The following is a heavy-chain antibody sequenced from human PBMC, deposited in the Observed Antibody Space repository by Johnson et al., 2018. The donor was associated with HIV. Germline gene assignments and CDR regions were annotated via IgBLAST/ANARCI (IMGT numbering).Heavy chain of an antibody. Sequence: QVQLVESGGGLVKPGGSLRLSCAASGFTFSDYYMSWIRQAPGKGLEWVSYISSSGSTIYYADSVKGRFTISRDNAKNPLYLQMNSLRAEDTAVYSCASDYGISVSEDAFDIWGQGTMVTVSS. CDR2: ISSSGSTI. J-gene: IGHJ3*02. D-gene: IGHD4-23*01. V-gene: IGHV3-11*04. CDR3: ASDYGISVSEDAFDI. CDR1: GFTFSDYY.